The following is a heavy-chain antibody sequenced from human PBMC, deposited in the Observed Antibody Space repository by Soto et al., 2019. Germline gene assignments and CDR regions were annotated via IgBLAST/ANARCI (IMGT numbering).Heavy chain of an antibody. CDR2: INHSGST. CDR1: GGSFSGYY. CDR3: ARGADYVWGSYRPLYHNWFDP. J-gene: IGHJ5*02. Sequence: QVQLQQWGAGLLKPSETLSLTCAVYGGSFSGYYWSWIRQPPGKGLEWIGEINHSGSTNYNPSLKSRVTISVDTSKNQFSPKLSSVTAADTAVYYCARGADYVWGSYRPLYHNWFDPWGQGTLVTVSS. V-gene: IGHV4-34*01. D-gene: IGHD3-16*02.